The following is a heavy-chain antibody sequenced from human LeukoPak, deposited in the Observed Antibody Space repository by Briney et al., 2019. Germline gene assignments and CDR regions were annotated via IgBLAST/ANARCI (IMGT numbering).Heavy chain of an antibody. D-gene: IGHD3-10*01. Sequence: PGGSLRLSCAASGFTFSSYGMHWVRQAPGKGLEWVAVISYDGSNKYYADSVKGRFTTSRDNSKNTLYLQMNSLRAEDTAVYYCAKDHWFGELLPVYFDYWGQGTLVTVSS. CDR1: GFTFSSYG. V-gene: IGHV3-30*18. J-gene: IGHJ4*02. CDR3: AKDHWFGELLPVYFDY. CDR2: ISYDGSNK.